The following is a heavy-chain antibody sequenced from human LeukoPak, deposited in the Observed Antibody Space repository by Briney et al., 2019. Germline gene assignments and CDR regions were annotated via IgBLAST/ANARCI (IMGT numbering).Heavy chain of an antibody. J-gene: IGHJ3*02. D-gene: IGHD3-22*01. CDR1: GFTFSDYY. Sequence: GGSLRLSCAASGFTFSDYYMSWIRQAPGKGLEWVSYISSSGSTIYYADSVKGRFTISRDNAKNSLYLQMNSLRAEDTAVYYCASYYDGSGSNAFDIWGQGTMVTVSS. CDR3: ASYYDGSGSNAFDI. CDR2: ISSSGSTI. V-gene: IGHV3-11*01.